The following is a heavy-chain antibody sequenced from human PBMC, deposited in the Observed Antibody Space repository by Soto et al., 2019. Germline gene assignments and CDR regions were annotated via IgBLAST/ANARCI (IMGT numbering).Heavy chain of an antibody. J-gene: IGHJ4*02. Sequence: QVHLVQSGAEVKKPGASVKVSCKASGYTFTSYGITWVRQAPGQGLEWMGWISAHNGNTDYAQKLQGRVIVTRDPSTRTAYLELRSRSSDATAVYYCARGRYGDYWGQGALVTVSS. CDR3: ARGRYGDY. V-gene: IGHV1-18*01. CDR2: ISAHNGNT. CDR1: GYTFTSYG. D-gene: IGHD1-1*01.